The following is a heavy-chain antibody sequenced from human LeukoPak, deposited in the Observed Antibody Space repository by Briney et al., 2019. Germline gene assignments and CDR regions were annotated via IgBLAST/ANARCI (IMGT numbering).Heavy chain of an antibody. D-gene: IGHD3-22*01. J-gene: IGHJ4*02. CDR3: ARGHSYYYDSSAYYPDFDY. CDR2: TYYSGST. CDR1: GGSINSYY. Sequence: SETLSLTCTVSGGSINSYYWSWIRQPPGKGLEWIGYTYYSGSTNYNPSLKSRVTISVDKSKNQFSLKLSSVTAADTAVYYCARGHSYYYDSSAYYPDFDYWGQGTLVTVSS. V-gene: IGHV4-59*01.